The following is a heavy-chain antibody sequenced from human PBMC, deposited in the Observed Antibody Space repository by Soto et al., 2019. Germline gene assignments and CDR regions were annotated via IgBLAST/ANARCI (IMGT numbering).Heavy chain of an antibody. CDR1: GFICSSYD. D-gene: IGHD1-1*01. CDR3: AKATATSGGAFEI. J-gene: IGHJ3*02. V-gene: IGHV3-23*01. Sequence: GSLRLSCAVSGFICSSYDMSWVRQAPGKGLEWVSTILVGGSTHYEDSVKGRFTISRDTSKNTVYLQMNSLTAGDTAFYYCAKATATSGGAFEIYGQGTMVTVSS. CDR2: ILVGGST.